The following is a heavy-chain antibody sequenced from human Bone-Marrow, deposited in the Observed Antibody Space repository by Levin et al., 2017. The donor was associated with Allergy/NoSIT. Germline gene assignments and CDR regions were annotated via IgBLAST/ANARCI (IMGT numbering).Heavy chain of an antibody. CDR1: AGSLDIYD. Sequence: KASETLSLTCAVYAGSLDIYDWHWIRQAPGKGLEWIGEINHSGSTNYNPSLKSRVTISKDMSKNQLSLKVTTVTAADTAVYYCARGKTEQYVPGYNWFDPWGQGTLVHVSS. V-gene: IGHV4-34*01. J-gene: IGHJ5*02. CDR3: ARGKTEQYVPGYNWFDP. D-gene: IGHD1-14*01. CDR2: INHSGST.